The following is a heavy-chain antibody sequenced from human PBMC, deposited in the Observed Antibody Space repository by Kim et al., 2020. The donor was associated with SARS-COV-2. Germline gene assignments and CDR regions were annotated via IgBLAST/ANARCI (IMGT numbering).Heavy chain of an antibody. V-gene: IGHV6-1*01. Sequence: AVSVKSRITRNPDTSKNQFSLQRNSVTPEDTAVYYCARVGSSWYDAFDIWGQGTMVTVSS. D-gene: IGHD6-13*01. CDR3: ARVGSSWYDAFDI. J-gene: IGHJ3*02.